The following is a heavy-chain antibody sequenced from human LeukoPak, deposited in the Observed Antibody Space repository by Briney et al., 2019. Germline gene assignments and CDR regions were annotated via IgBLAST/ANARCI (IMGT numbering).Heavy chain of an antibody. CDR1: GGSISSNSDY. CDR3: AREISYYGSGSYPIPYGMDV. CDR2: IYHGGNT. V-gene: IGHV4-39*07. J-gene: IGHJ6*02. Sequence: SETLSLTCSVSGGSISSNSDYWGWIRQPPGKGLEWIGSIYHGGNTFYTPSLKSRVTISVDTSKNQFSLKLSSVTAADTAVYYCAREISYYGSGSYPIPYGMDVWGQGTTVTVSS. D-gene: IGHD3-10*01.